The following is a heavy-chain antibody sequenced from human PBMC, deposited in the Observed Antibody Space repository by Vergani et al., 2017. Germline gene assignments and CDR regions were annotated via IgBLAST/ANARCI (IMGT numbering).Heavy chain of an antibody. V-gene: IGHV3-23*04. Sequence: EVQLVESGGGLVKPGGSLRLSCAASGLTFSSYAMSWVRQAPGKGLEWVSAISGSGDGTYYADSVKGRFTMSRDNSKNTPYLQMNSLRAEDTAVYYCAKAPLGYCSTTSCYTLFFDYWGQGTLVTVSS. CDR2: ISGSGDGT. D-gene: IGHD2-2*02. CDR1: GLTFSSYA. J-gene: IGHJ4*02. CDR3: AKAPLGYCSTTSCYTLFFDY.